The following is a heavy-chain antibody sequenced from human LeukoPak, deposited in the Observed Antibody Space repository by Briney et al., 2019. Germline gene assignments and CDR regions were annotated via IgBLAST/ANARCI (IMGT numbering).Heavy chain of an antibody. Sequence: GGSLRLSCAASGFTFSSYGMHWVRQAPGKGLEWVAFIRYDGSNKYYADSVKGRFTISRDNSKNTLYLQMNSLRAEDTAVYYCAKATYSSSWYGWGNFDYWGQGTLVTVSS. D-gene: IGHD6-13*01. J-gene: IGHJ4*02. V-gene: IGHV3-30*02. CDR3: AKATYSSSWYGWGNFDY. CDR2: IRYDGSNK. CDR1: GFTFSSYG.